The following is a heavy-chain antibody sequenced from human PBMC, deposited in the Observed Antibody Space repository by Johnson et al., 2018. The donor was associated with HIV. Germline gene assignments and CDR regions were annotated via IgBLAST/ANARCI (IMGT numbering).Heavy chain of an antibody. V-gene: IGHV3-23*04. Sequence: EVQLVESGGGLVQPGGSLRLSCIGSGFTFSRYAMSWVRQTPGKRLEWVSAISNSGGATPYADSVKGRFRISRDNSKNTLYLQMNSLRAEDTAVYYCARDLQGRDAFDIWGQGTMVTVSS. CDR2: ISNSGGAT. J-gene: IGHJ3*02. CDR3: ARDLQGRDAFDI. CDR1: GFTFSRYA.